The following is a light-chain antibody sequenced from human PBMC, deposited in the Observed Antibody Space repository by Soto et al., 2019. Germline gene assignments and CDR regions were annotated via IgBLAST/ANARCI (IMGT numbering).Light chain of an antibody. J-gene: IGKJ3*01. V-gene: IGKV3-15*01. CDR2: GAS. CDR1: QSVGSN. Sequence: EIVMTQSPATLSVSPGERATLSCRASQSVGSNLAWYQQRPGQAPRLLIYGASYRATSIPARFSGSGAGTDLSLIIISLQSEDVSVDYCQQYYNWSPFTFGPGTKVEIK. CDR3: QQYYNWSPFT.